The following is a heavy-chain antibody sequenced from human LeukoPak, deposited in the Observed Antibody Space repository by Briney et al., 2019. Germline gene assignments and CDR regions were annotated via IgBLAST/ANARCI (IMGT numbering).Heavy chain of an antibody. Sequence: GRSLRLSCAASGFTFSSYSMNWLRQAPGKGLEWISYISSGSSTTLYADSVKGRFTFSRDNGKNSVYLQMSSLRDEDTAVYYCARDISMVRGVKTHGTFDIWGQGTMVTVSS. CDR3: ARDISMVRGVKTHGTFDI. CDR1: GFTFSSYS. J-gene: IGHJ3*02. V-gene: IGHV3-48*02. CDR2: ISSGSSTT. D-gene: IGHD3-10*01.